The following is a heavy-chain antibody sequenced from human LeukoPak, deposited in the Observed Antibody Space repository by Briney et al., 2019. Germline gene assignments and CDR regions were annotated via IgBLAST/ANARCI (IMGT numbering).Heavy chain of an antibody. J-gene: IGHJ3*02. CDR3: AKRQRLXQPRDDAFDI. CDR2: ISAST. Sequence: GGSLRLSCAASGFTFSAYAMSWVRQAPGKGLEWVSAISASTFYADSVKGRFTISRDNSKNTLYLQMNSLRGEDTAVYFCAKRQRLXQPRDDAFDIWGQGTMVTVS. CDR1: GFTFSAYA. D-gene: IGHD5-24*01. V-gene: IGHV3-23*01.